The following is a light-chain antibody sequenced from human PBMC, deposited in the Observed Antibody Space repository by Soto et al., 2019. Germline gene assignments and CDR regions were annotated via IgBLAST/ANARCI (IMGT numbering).Light chain of an antibody. CDR1: QSVSSN. Sequence: EIVLIQSPATLSLSPGERATLSCRASQSVSSNLAWYQQKPGQAPRLLIYGASTRATGIPARFSGSGSGTEFTLTISSLQSEDFAVYYCQQYNNWPPYTFGQGTKVDIK. V-gene: IGKV3-15*01. CDR2: GAS. CDR3: QQYNNWPPYT. J-gene: IGKJ1*01.